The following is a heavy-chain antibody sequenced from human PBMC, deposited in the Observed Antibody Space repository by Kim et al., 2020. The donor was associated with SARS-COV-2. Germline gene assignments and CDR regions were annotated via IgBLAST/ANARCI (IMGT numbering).Heavy chain of an antibody. J-gene: IGHJ6*02. CDR3: ARTSGVGLVPAAMPGNYGMDV. V-gene: IGHV3-21*01. D-gene: IGHD2-2*01. CDR1: GFTFSSYS. CDR2: ISSSSSYI. Sequence: GGSLRLSCAASGFTFSSYSMNWVRQAPGKGLEWVSSISSSSSYIYYADSVKGRFTISRDNAKNSLYLQMNSLRAEDTAVYYCARTSGVGLVPAAMPGNYGMDVWGQGTTVTVSS.